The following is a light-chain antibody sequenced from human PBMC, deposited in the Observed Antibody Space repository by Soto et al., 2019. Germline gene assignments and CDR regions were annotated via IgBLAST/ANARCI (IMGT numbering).Light chain of an antibody. CDR1: QSVSSN. CDR2: GAT. Sequence: EIVMTQFPATLSVSPGERATLSCRASQSVSSNLAWYQQKGGQAPRLLMYGATTRATGVPARFSGSGSGTEFTLTISSLQSEDVAVYYCQQYNNWPPGTFGQGNKLEIK. CDR3: QQYNNWPPGT. J-gene: IGKJ2*02. V-gene: IGKV3-15*01.